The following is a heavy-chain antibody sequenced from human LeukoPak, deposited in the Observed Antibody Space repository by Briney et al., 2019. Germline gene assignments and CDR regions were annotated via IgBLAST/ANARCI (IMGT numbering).Heavy chain of an antibody. V-gene: IGHV3-23*01. D-gene: IGHD6-13*01. Sequence: PGGSLRLSCAASGFTFSSYAMSWVRQAPGKGLEWVSVISGSSGRTYYADSVKGRFTISRDNSKNTLYLQMNSLRAEDTAVYYCAKVGSSSWYYFDYWGQGTLVTVSS. CDR1: GFTFSSYA. CDR3: AKVGSSSWYYFDY. CDR2: ISGSSGRT. J-gene: IGHJ4*02.